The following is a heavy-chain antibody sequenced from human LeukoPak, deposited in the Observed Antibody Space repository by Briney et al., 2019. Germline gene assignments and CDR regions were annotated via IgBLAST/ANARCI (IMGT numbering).Heavy chain of an antibody. CDR1: GGTFSSYA. V-gene: IGHV1-69*13. Sequence: ASVKVSCKASGGTFSSYAISWVRQAPGQGLGWMGGIIPIFGTANYAQKFQGRVTLTADESTSTAYMELSSLRSEDTAVYYCASRGRYCSSASCYTDYYYYYGMDVWGQGTTVTVSS. CDR2: IIPIFGTA. CDR3: ASRGRYCSSASCYTDYYYYYGMDV. J-gene: IGHJ6*02. D-gene: IGHD2-2*01.